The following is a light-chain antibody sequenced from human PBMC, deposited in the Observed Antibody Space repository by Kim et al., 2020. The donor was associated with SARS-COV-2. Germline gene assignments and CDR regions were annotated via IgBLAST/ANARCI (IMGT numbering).Light chain of an antibody. J-gene: IGLJ1*01. CDR1: NIGSKS. V-gene: IGLV3-21*04. CDR3: QVWDSGSDHCG. CDR2: YEG. Sequence: APGETASITCWGNNIGSKSVHWYQQKPGQAPVLGIYYEGDRPSGIPERFSGSNSGNTASLTISRVEAGEEADYYCQVWDSGSDHCGFGTGTQLTVL.